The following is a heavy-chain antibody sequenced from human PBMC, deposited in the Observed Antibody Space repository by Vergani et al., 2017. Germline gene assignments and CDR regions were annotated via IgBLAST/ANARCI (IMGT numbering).Heavy chain of an antibody. V-gene: IGHV4-59*01. Sequence: QVQLQESGPGLVKPSETLSLTCTVSGGSISSYYWSWIRQPPGKGLEWIGYIYYSGSTNYNPSLKSRVTISVDTSKNQFSLKLSSVTAADTAVYYCARDGGSPYYYDSSGYQSKYAFDIWGQGTMVTVSS. J-gene: IGHJ3*02. CDR1: GGSISSYY. CDR3: ARDGGSPYYYDSSGYQSKYAFDI. CDR2: IYYSGST. D-gene: IGHD3-22*01.